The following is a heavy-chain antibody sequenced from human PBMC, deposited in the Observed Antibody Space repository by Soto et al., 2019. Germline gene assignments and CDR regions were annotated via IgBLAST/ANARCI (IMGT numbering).Heavy chain of an antibody. Sequence: VKVSCKTSGYTFTSYVMQWVRQAPGQRLEWMGWINPGNGNTKYSQKFQGRVTISRDTSASTADMEVSGLQSEDTAVYFCARDQCSGGVCYRGNFDFWGQGTLVTVSS. J-gene: IGHJ4*02. V-gene: IGHV1-3*01. D-gene: IGHD2-15*01. CDR1: GYTFTSYV. CDR2: INPGNGNT. CDR3: ARDQCSGGVCYRGNFDF.